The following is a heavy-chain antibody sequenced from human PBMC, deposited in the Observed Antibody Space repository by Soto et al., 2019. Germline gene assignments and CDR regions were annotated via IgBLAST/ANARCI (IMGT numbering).Heavy chain of an antibody. CDR3: AKVLRIVVVNYGMDV. J-gene: IGHJ6*02. CDR2: ISGSGGST. V-gene: IGHV3-23*01. D-gene: IGHD2-2*01. CDR1: GFTFSSYA. Sequence: GGSLRLSCAASGFTFSSYAMSWVRQAPGKGLEWVSAISGSGGSTYYADSVKGRFTISRDNSKNTLYLQMNSLRAEDTAVYYYAKVLRIVVVNYGMDVWGQGTTVTVSS.